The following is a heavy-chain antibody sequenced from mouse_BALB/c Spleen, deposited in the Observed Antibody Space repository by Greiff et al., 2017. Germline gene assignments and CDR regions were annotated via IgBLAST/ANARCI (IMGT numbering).Heavy chain of an antibody. CDR3: AREGTTALYYFDY. CDR1: GFNIKDTY. D-gene: IGHD1-2*01. CDR2: IDPANGNT. V-gene: IGHV14-3*02. J-gene: IGHJ2*01. Sequence: EVQLQQSGAELVKPGASVKLCCTASGFNIKDTYMHWVKQRPEQGLEWIGRIDPANGNTKYDPKFQGKATITADTSSNTAYLQLSSLTSEDTAVYYCAREGTTALYYFDYWGQGTTLTVSS.